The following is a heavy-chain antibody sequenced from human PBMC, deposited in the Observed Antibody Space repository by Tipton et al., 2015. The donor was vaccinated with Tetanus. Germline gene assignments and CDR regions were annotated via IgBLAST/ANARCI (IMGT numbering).Heavy chain of an antibody. CDR2: IYNSGST. Sequence: TLSLTCTVSGGSISSGGYYWSWIRQLPGKGLEWIGDIYNSGSTYYNPSLKSRVTISVDTSKNQFSLKLNSVTAADTAVYFCARDQARGARGWNYFDYWGQGTQVTVSS. J-gene: IGHJ4*02. CDR3: ARDQARGARGWNYFDY. D-gene: IGHD1-26*01. V-gene: IGHV4-31*03. CDR1: GGSISSGGYY.